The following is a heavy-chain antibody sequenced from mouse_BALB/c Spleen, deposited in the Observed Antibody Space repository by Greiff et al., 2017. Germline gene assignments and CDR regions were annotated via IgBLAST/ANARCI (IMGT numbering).Heavy chain of an antibody. Sequence: QVQLKESGPGLVAPSQSLSITCTVSGFSLTSYGVHWVRQPPGKGLEWLGVIWAGGSTNYNSALMSRLSISKDNSKSQVFLKMNSLQTYDTAMYYCARDDGYYVSNFDDWGQGTTLTVSS. CDR3: ARDDGYYVSNFDD. V-gene: IGHV2-9*02. CDR2: IWAGGST. CDR1: GFSLTSYG. J-gene: IGHJ2*01. D-gene: IGHD2-3*01.